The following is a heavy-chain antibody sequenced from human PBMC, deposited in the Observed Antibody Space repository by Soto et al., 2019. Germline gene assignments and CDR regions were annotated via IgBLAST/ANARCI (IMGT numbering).Heavy chain of an antibody. CDR3: ARRSISGTFYFDY. J-gene: IGHJ4*02. V-gene: IGHV3-23*01. CDR1: GFTFSSHA. CDR2: IGTTFGT. D-gene: IGHD1-1*01. Sequence: GGSLRLSCAASGFTFSSHAMSWVRQAPGEGLEWVSSIGTTFGTHYADSVKGRFTISRDNSKNTVYLEMNSLRVEDTAVFYCARRSISGTFYFDYWGQGTLVTVSS.